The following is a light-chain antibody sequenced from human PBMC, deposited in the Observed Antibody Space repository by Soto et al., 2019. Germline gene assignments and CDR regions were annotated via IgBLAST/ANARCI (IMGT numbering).Light chain of an antibody. CDR3: CSYAGDPYV. Sequence: QSALTQPASVSGSPGQSIAISCTGTSSDVGSYNSVSWYQQHPGKAPKLIIYEGYKRPSGVSDRFSGSKSGNTASLTISGLQAEDEADYYCCSYAGDPYVFGTGTKVTVL. CDR1: SSDVGSYNS. V-gene: IGLV2-23*01. J-gene: IGLJ1*01. CDR2: EGY.